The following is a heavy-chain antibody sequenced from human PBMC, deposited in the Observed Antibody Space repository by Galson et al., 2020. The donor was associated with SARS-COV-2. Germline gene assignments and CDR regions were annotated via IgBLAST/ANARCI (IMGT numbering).Heavy chain of an antibody. CDR3: AKDRLEGWSYYYDSSGYYSGY. CDR2: ISGSGGST. CDR1: GFTFSSYA. D-gene: IGHD3-22*01. Sequence: GESLKISCAASGFTFSSYAMSWVRQAPGKGLEWVSAISGSGGSTYYADSVKGRFTISRDNSKNTLYLQMNSLRAEDTAVYYCAKDRLEGWSYYYDSSGYYSGYWGQGTLVTVSS. J-gene: IGHJ4*02. V-gene: IGHV3-23*01.